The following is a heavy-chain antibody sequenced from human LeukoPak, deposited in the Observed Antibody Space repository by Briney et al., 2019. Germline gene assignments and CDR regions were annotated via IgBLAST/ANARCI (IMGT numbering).Heavy chain of an antibody. CDR1: GYTFTGYY. V-gene: IGHV1-2*02. CDR2: INPNSGGT. D-gene: IGHD3-22*01. Sequence: GASVKVSCKASGYTFTGYYMHWVRQAPGQGLGWMGWINPNSGGTNYAQKFQGRVTMTRDTSISTAYMELSRLRSDDTAVYYCAREATVPYSSGYYFWFDPWGQGTLVTVSS. CDR3: AREATVPYSSGYYFWFDP. J-gene: IGHJ5*02.